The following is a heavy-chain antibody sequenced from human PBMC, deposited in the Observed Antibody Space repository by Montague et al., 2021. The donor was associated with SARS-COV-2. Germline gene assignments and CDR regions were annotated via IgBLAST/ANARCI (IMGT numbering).Heavy chain of an antibody. CDR2: ISSNGET. CDR3: ARRGYYDSAGYHWHLDL. Sequence: SETLSLTCTVSGGSINDHYRSWIRQSPGKGLEWTGYISSNGETNYNPSLKSRVTLSADASRNEFSLKLDSVTAADTAVYFCARRGYYDSAGYHWHLDLWGRGMLVTVSS. D-gene: IGHD3-22*01. V-gene: IGHV4-4*09. CDR1: GGSINDHY. J-gene: IGHJ2*01.